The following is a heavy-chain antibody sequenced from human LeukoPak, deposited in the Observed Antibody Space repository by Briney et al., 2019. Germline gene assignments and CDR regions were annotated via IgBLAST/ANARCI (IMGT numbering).Heavy chain of an antibody. CDR2: ISSNGGST. J-gene: IGHJ4*02. Sequence: PGGSLRLSCAASGFTFSSYAMHWVRQAPGKGLEYVSAISSNGGSTYYANSVKGRFTISRDNSKNTLYLQVNSLRTEDTAVYYCARTDLDCSGGSCPDYWGQGTLVTVSS. D-gene: IGHD2-15*01. CDR1: GFTFSSYA. V-gene: IGHV3-64*01. CDR3: ARTDLDCSGGSCPDY.